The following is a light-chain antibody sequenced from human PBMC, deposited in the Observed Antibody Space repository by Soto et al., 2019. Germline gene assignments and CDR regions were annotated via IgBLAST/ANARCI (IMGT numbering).Light chain of an antibody. CDR2: GAS. V-gene: IGKV3-20*01. Sequence: EIVLTQSPVTLSLSPGERATLSCRASQSVSSSYLAWYQQKPGQAPRLVISGASSRATGIPDRFSGSGSGTDFTLTISRLEPEDFAVYYCQQYGSSPLTFGGGTKVDIK. CDR1: QSVSSSY. J-gene: IGKJ4*01. CDR3: QQYGSSPLT.